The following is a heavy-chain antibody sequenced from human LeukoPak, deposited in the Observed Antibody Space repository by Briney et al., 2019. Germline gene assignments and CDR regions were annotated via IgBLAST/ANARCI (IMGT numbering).Heavy chain of an antibody. CDR1: NGSFSGYY. V-gene: IGHV4-34*01. D-gene: IGHD2-8*02. J-gene: IGHJ6*02. Sequence: SETLSLTCTVYNGSFSGYYWSWIRQPPGKGLEWIGEIKQSGSTNYNPSLKSRVTISVDMSKNQFSLKLSSVTAADTAVYFCARGCLVVPPNGDYSYYGLDVWGQGTTVTVSS. CDR2: IKQSGST. CDR3: ARGCLVVPPNGDYSYYGLDV.